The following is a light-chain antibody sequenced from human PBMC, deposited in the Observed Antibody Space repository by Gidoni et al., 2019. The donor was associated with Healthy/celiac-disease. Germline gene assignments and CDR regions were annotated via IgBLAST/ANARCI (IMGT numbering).Light chain of an antibody. Sequence: EIVLPQSPATLSLSPGERATLSCRASQSVSSYLAWYQQKPGQAPRLLIYDASNRATGIPARFSGSGSGTDFTLTISSLEPEDFAVYYCQQRSNWPWTFGQXTKVEIK. CDR2: DAS. V-gene: IGKV3-11*01. J-gene: IGKJ1*01. CDR1: QSVSSY. CDR3: QQRSNWPWT.